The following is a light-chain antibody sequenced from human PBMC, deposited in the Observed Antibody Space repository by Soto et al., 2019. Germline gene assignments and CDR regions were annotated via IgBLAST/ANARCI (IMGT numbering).Light chain of an antibody. J-gene: IGLJ1*01. CDR3: SSYAASRTRV. Sequence: QSVLTQPASVSGSPGQSITISCTGTSSDFGDYNYVSWYQHHPDKAPKLIIFGVSNRPSGVSNRFSASKSGNTASLTISGLQVDDEADYYCSSYAASRTRVFGPGTKVTV. CDR2: GVS. CDR1: SSDFGDYNY. V-gene: IGLV2-14*01.